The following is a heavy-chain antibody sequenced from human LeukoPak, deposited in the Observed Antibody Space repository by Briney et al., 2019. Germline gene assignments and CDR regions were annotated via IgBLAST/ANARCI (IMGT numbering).Heavy chain of an antibody. CDR3: TREITMIVVLITNWFDP. Sequence: PGGSLRLSCAASGFTFSGSAMHWVRQAAGKGREWVGRIRSKANSYATAYAASGKGRCTISRDDAKNTAYLQMNSLKTEDTAVYYCTREITMIVVLITNWFDPWGQGTLVTVSS. J-gene: IGHJ5*02. CDR2: IRSKANSYAT. CDR1: GFTFSGSA. V-gene: IGHV3-73*01. D-gene: IGHD3-22*01.